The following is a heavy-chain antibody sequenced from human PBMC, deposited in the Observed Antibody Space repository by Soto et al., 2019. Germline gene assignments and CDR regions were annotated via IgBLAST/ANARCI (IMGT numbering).Heavy chain of an antibody. Sequence: RDEGKVSCKGSGYTFTSYYIHWVRQAPGQGLEWMGIINPRGGITTYAQKFQGRLTMTGDTSTSTVYMELSSLTSEDTAMYHCASSPAYGSSWYGIPPDLSHGMDVWGQGTTVTVSS. V-gene: IGHV1-46*01. D-gene: IGHD6-13*01. CDR2: INPRGGIT. J-gene: IGHJ6*02. CDR1: GYTFTSYY. CDR3: ASSPAYGSSWYGIPPDLSHGMDV.